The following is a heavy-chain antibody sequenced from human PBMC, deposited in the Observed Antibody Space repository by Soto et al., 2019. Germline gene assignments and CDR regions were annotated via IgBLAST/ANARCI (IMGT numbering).Heavy chain of an antibody. V-gene: IGHV3-53*04. CDR3: AGDSCGNGDCYSDY. D-gene: IGHD2-2*03. CDR2: LYSSGIT. Sequence: GGSLRLSCAASGFIVSSNYMSWVRQAPGKGLEWVSVLYSSGITYYADSVKGRFTISRHNSQNTLYLQLNNLRAEDTAMYYCAGDSCGNGDCYSDYWGQGTRVTVSS. J-gene: IGHJ4*02. CDR1: GFIVSSNY.